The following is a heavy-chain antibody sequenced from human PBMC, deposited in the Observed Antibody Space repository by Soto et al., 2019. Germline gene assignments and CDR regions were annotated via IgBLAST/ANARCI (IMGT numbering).Heavy chain of an antibody. CDR3: ARLAGILTGYSVVLV. V-gene: IGHV4-39*01. J-gene: IGHJ6*04. CDR1: GGSISSSSYY. D-gene: IGHD3-9*01. Sequence: SETLSLTCTVSGGSISSSSYYWGWIRQPPGKGLEWIGSIYYSGSTYYNPSLKSRVTISVDTSKNQFSLKLSSVTAADTAVYYCARLAGILTGYSVVLVWGKGTTVTVSS. CDR2: IYYSGST.